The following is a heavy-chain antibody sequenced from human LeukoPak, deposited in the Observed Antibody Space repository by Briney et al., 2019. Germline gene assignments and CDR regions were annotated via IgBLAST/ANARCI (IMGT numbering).Heavy chain of an antibody. V-gene: IGHV4-59*01. CDR3: ARGNLVVPAQDDFYYYYGLDV. J-gene: IGHJ6*02. Sequence: SETLSLTCTVSGGSISSYYWSWIRQPPGKGLEWIGYIYYSGSTNYNPSLKSRVTISVDTSKNQFSLKLSSVTAADTAVYYCARGNLVVPAQDDFYYYYGLDVWGQGTTVTVSS. CDR2: IYYSGST. CDR1: GGSISSYY. D-gene: IGHD2-2*01.